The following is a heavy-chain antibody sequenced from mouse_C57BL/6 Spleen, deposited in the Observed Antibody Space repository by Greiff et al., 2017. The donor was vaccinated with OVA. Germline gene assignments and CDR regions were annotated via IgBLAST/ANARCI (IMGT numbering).Heavy chain of an antibody. CDR1: GYSFTGYY. CDR3: AREGYWPFAY. CDR2: INPSTGGT. V-gene: IGHV1-42*01. D-gene: IGHD2-3*01. J-gene: IGHJ3*01. Sequence: EVKLQESGPELVKPGASVKISCKASGYSFTGYYMNWVKQSPEKSLEWIGEINPSTGGTTYNQKFKAKATLTVDKSASTAYIQLKSLTSEDSAVYYCAREGYWPFAYWGQGTLVTVSA.